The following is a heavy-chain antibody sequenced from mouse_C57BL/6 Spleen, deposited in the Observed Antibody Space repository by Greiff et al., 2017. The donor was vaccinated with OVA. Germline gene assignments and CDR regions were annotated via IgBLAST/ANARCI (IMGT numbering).Heavy chain of an antibody. CDR1: GYTFTDYE. Sequence: VKLVESGAELVRPGASVTLSCKASGYTFTDYEMHWVKQTPVHGLEWIGAIDPETGGTAYNQKFKGKAILTADKSSSTAYMELRSLTSEDSAVYYCTRRYSNYDYFDYWGQGTTLPVSS. CDR3: TRRYSNYDYFDY. V-gene: IGHV1-15*01. J-gene: IGHJ2*01. CDR2: IDPETGGT. D-gene: IGHD2-5*01.